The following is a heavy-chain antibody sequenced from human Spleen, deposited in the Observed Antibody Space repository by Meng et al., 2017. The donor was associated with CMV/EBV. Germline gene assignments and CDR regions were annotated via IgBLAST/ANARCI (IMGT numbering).Heavy chain of an antibody. J-gene: IGHJ4*02. CDR3: ARDGGYHRAAGPY. CDR2: IYYSGSA. D-gene: IGHD2-15*01. V-gene: IGHV4-30-4*08. Sequence: VQLQESGPGLVKPSQTLSLTCTVSGGSISSGDYYWSWIRQPPGKGLEWIGYIYYSGSAYYNPSLKSRVTISVDTSKNQFSLKLSSVTAADTAVYYCARDGGYHRAAGPYWGQGTLVTVSS. CDR1: GGSISSGDYY.